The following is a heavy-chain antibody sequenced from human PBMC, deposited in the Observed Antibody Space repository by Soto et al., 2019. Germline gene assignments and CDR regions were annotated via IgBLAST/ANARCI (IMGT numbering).Heavy chain of an antibody. CDR3: ASEGVAPYYYYGMDV. Sequence: QVQLVQSGAEVKKPGASVKVSCKASGYTFTRSGISWVRQAPGQGLEWMGWISTYNGDTNYAQTFQGRVTMTTDTSTSTVHMEVRSLRSDATAVYYCASEGVAPYYYYGMDVWGQGTPVTVSS. CDR1: GYTFTRSG. CDR2: ISTYNGDT. J-gene: IGHJ6*02. V-gene: IGHV1-18*01. D-gene: IGHD5-12*01.